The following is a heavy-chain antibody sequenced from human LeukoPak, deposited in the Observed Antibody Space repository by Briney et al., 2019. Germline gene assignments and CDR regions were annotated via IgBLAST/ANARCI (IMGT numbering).Heavy chain of an antibody. Sequence: PGGSLRLSCATSGFTFNDYAMYWVRQAPGKGLEWVSGISWNSRSIAYADSVKGRFTISRDNAKNSLYLQMNSLRAEDTAVYYCARPAYCGGNCYHFPDYWGQGTLVTVSS. CDR2: ISWNSRSI. CDR1: GFTFNDYA. CDR3: ARPAYCGGNCYHFPDY. D-gene: IGHD2-21*01. V-gene: IGHV3-9*01. J-gene: IGHJ4*02.